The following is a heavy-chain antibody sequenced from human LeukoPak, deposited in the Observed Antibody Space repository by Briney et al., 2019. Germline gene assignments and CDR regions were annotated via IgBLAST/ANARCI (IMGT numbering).Heavy chain of an antibody. V-gene: IGHV4-4*07. CDR2: IYSSGST. CDR1: GGSISSYY. CDR3: ARSDSGSGWDYFDY. Sequence: KPSETLSLTCTVSGGSISSYYWNWIRQPAGKGLEWIGRIYSSGSTSYNPSLKSRVTMSLDTSKNQFSLKLSSVTAADTAVYYCARSDSGSGWDYFDYWGQGTLVTVSS. J-gene: IGHJ4*02. D-gene: IGHD6-19*01.